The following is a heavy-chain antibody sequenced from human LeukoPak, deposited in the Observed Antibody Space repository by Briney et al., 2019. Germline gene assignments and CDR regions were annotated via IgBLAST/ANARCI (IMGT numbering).Heavy chain of an antibody. CDR2: IYYSGST. D-gene: IGHD2-2*01. V-gene: IGHV4-39*07. J-gene: IGHJ6*03. CDR3: ARETYSSSTSCYLSYYYYMDV. CDR1: GGSISSSSYY. Sequence: PSETLSLTCTVSGGSISSSSYYWGWIRQPPGKGLEWIGSIYYSGSTYYNPSLKSRVTISVDTSKNQFSLKLSSVTAADTAVYYCARETYSSSTSCYLSYYYYMDVWGKGTTVTVSS.